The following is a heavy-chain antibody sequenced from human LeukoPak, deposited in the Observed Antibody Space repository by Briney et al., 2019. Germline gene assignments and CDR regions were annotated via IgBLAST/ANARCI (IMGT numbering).Heavy chain of an antibody. Sequence: PSETLSLTCAVSGSSISSGYYWGWIRPPPGKGLEWIGSIYHSGSTYYNPSLKRRVTILVDTSKNQFSLKLSSVTAADTAVYYCARTQLAYYYYYMDVWGKGTSVTVSS. CDR2: IYHSGST. V-gene: IGHV4-38-2*01. J-gene: IGHJ6*03. D-gene: IGHD5-18*01. CDR1: GSSISSGYY. CDR3: ARTQLAYYYYYMDV.